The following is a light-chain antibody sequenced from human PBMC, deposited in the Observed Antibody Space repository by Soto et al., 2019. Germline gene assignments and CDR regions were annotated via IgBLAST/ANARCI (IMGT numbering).Light chain of an antibody. J-gene: IGKJ1*01. CDR3: QQYSRSLPCT. CDR1: QHVGTNF. V-gene: IGKV3-20*01. CDR2: GAS. Sequence: PGDRASLSFKTSQHVGTNFLAWYQQIPGQAPRLLIFGASKRASDIPDRFSGSGSGTDFSLTISRLEPEDFAVYYCQQYSRSLPCTFGQGTKVDIK.